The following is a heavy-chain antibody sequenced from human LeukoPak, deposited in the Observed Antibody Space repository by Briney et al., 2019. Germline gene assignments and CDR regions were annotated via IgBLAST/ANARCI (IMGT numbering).Heavy chain of an antibody. J-gene: IGHJ4*02. Sequence: PSETLSLTCTVSGGSISSYYWSWIRQPPGKGLEWIGYIYYSGSTNYNPSLKSRVTISVDTSKNQFSLKLSSVTAADTAVYYCASTINCGGDCYLDYWGQGTLATVSS. CDR3: ASTINCGGDCYLDY. D-gene: IGHD2-21*01. V-gene: IGHV4-59*08. CDR1: GGSISSYY. CDR2: IYYSGST.